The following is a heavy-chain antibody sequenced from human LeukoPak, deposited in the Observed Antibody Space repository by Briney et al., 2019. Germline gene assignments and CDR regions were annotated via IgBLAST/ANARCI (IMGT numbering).Heavy chain of an antibody. CDR1: GYTFTSSG. Sequence: ASVKVSCKASGYTFTSSGISWVRQAPGQGLEWMGWISAYNGNTDYAQKLQDRVTMTTDTSTNTAYMERRSLRSDDTALYYCARYRLSDSPINWFDPWGQGTLVTVSS. CDR3: ARYRLSDSPINWFDP. D-gene: IGHD3-16*02. V-gene: IGHV1-18*01. J-gene: IGHJ5*02. CDR2: ISAYNGNT.